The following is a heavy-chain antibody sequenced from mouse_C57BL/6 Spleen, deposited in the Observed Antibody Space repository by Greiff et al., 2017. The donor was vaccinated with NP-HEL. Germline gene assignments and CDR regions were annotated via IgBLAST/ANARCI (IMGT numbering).Heavy chain of an antibody. CDR3: TRVVGKGYFDY. V-gene: IGHV5-9-1*02. CDR2: ISSGGDYI. J-gene: IGHJ2*01. D-gene: IGHD2-1*01. CDR1: GFTFSSYA. Sequence: EVKLVESGEGLVKPGGSLKLSCAASGFTFSSYAMSWVRQTPEKRLEWVAYISSGGDYIYYADTVKGRFTISRDNARNTLYLQMSSLKSEDTAMYYCTRVVGKGYFDYCGQGTTLTFSS.